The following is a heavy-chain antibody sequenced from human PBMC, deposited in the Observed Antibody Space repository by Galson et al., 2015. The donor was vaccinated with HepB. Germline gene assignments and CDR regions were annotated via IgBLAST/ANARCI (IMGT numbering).Heavy chain of an antibody. CDR3: ARQGPFDSSGYFYPHNYFDP. CDR2: ISDRGST. CDR1: GVSINTFNYY. D-gene: IGHD3-22*01. V-gene: IGHV4-30-4*01. J-gene: IGHJ5*02. Sequence: TLSLTCTVSGVSINTFNYYWSWIRQPPGKGLEWIGYISDRGSTFYNPSLKSRLTISLDTSRNQFSLKLTSVTAADTAVYYCARQGPFDSSGYFYPHNYFDPWGQGTLVTVSS.